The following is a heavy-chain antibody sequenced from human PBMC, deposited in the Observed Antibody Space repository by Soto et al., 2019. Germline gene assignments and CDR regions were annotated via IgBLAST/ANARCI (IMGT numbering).Heavy chain of an antibody. CDR1: GIIFSDYS. CDR2: IGSSSSPR. J-gene: IGHJ6*02. D-gene: IGHD3-3*01. CDR3: ARDHAFWSGYSLHYYGLDV. Sequence: EVQLVESGGALVQPGGSLRLSCAASGIIFSDYSMNWVRQAPGKGLEWVSYIGSSSSPRYYADSVKGRFTISRDNAKNSLYLQMNSLRAEDTAVYDCARDHAFWSGYSLHYYGLDVWGQGTTVVVSS. V-gene: IGHV3-48*01.